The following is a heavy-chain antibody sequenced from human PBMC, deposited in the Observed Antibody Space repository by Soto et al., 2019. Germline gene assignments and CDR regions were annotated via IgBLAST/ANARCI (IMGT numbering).Heavy chain of an antibody. CDR2: ISGSGDSP. CDR3: AKARCTSATCYVPDY. V-gene: IGHV3-23*01. CDR1: GFFFSSYT. Sequence: EVQLLQTGGGLVQPGESLRLSCAASGFFFSSYTMSWVRQAPGKGLEWDSVISGSGDSPYHADSVQGRFTISRDNPNNTLYLQMNSLRAEDTAIYYCAKARCTSATCYVPDYWGQGTLVTVSS. D-gene: IGHD2-8*02. J-gene: IGHJ4*02.